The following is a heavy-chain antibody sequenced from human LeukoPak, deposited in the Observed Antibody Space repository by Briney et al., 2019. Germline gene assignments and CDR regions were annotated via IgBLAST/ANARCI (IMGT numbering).Heavy chain of an antibody. D-gene: IGHD3-10*01. CDR2: IVVGSGNT. CDR1: GYTFTSYG. Sequence: SVKVSCKASGYTFTSYGISWVRQAPGQGLEWIGWIVVGSGNTNYAQKFQERVTITRDMSTSTAYMELSSLRSEDTAVYYCAAYGSGSYVYYFDYWAREPWSPSPQ. CDR3: AAYGSGSYVYYFDY. V-gene: IGHV1-58*02. J-gene: IGHJ4*02.